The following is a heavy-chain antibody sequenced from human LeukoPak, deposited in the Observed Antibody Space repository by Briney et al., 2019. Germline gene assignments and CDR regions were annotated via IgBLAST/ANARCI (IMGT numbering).Heavy chain of an antibody. Sequence: ASVKVSCKASAYTFTGYYMHMVRQAPGQGLEWMGRFNPFSGGTDYAQKFQGRVIMTRDTSTSTAYMEMSGLRSDDTAVYYCARDISGVGNYWGQGTLVTVSS. D-gene: IGHD3-3*02. V-gene: IGHV1-2*02. CDR2: FNPFSGGT. CDR1: AYTFTGYY. CDR3: ARDISGVGNY. J-gene: IGHJ4*02.